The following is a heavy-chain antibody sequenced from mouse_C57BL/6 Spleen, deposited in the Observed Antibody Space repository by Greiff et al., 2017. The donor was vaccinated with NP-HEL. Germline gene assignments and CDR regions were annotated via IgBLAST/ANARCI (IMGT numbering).Heavy chain of an antibody. CDR2: ISSGSSTI. Sequence: EVHLVESGGGLVKPGGSLKLSCAASGFTFSDYGMHWVRQAPEKGLEWVAYISSGSSTIYYAETVKGRFTISRDNAKNTLFLQITSLTSEDTAMYYCARGGYFDVWGTGTTVTVSS. CDR3: ARGGYFDV. J-gene: IGHJ1*03. CDR1: GFTFSDYG. V-gene: IGHV5-17*01.